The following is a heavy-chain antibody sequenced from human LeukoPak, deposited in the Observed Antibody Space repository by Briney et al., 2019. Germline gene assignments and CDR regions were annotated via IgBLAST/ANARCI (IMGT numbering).Heavy chain of an antibody. D-gene: IGHD1-7*01. Sequence: SETLSLTCTVSGGSISSSSYYWGWVRQPPGKGLEWIGSIYYSGSTYYNPSLKSRVTISVDTSKNQFSLKLSSVTAADTAVYYCARDRENNWNYGHWFDPWGQGTLVTVSS. V-gene: IGHV4-39*07. J-gene: IGHJ5*02. CDR1: GGSISSSSYY. CDR2: IYYSGST. CDR3: ARDRENNWNYGHWFDP.